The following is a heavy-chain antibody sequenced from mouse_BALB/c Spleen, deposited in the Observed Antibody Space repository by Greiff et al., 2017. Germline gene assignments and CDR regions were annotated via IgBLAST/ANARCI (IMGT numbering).Heavy chain of an antibody. Sequence: VQLQQSGPQLVRPGASVKISCKASGYSFTSYWMHWVKQRPGQGLEWIGMIDPSDSETRLNQKFKDKATLTVDKSSSTAYMQLSSPTSEDSAVYYCARHYGSSYWYFDVWGAGTTVTVAS. D-gene: IGHD1-1*01. CDR1: GYSFTSYW. CDR2: IDPSDSET. J-gene: IGHJ1*01. V-gene: IGHV1S126*01. CDR3: ARHYGSSYWYFDV.